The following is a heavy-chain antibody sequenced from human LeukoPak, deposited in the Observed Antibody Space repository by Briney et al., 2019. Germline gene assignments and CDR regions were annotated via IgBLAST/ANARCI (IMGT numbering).Heavy chain of an antibody. Sequence: PGGSLRLSWAASGFILSSYGMHWVRQAPGEGLEWVAVIWYDGSNKYYADSVKGRFTISRDNSKNTLYLQMNSLRAEDTAVYYCARVWYISGSHYFDCWGQGTLVTVSS. CDR1: GFILSSYG. D-gene: IGHD6-19*01. J-gene: IGHJ4*02. V-gene: IGHV3-33*01. CDR3: ARVWYISGSHYFDC. CDR2: IWYDGSNK.